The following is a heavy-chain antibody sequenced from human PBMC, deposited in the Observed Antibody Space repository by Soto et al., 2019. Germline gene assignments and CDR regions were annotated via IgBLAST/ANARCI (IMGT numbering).Heavy chain of an antibody. J-gene: IGHJ4*02. CDR3: VRDLRGDSY. CDR2: IYSGGST. D-gene: IGHD2-21*02. CDR1: GFTVSSTF. V-gene: IGHV3-53*02. Sequence: EVQLVETGGGLIQPGGSLRLSCAASGFTVSSTFMSWVRQAPGKGLQWVSVIYSGGSTFYADSVRGRFTISRDDSKNILYLQMNSLRAEDTAGYYCVRDLRGDSYWGQGTLVTVSP.